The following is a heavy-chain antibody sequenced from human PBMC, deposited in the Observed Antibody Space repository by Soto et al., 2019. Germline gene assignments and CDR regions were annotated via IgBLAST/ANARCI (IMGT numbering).Heavy chain of an antibody. Sequence: EVPLVESGGGLVQPGGSLRLSCTASAFTFSSYWMHWVRQAPGKGLVWVSRINSDGSTATYADFVKGRFTISRDNAKNTMYLQMNSLRAEDTAVYYCARSYSHYDMEVWGQGTTVTVSS. CDR1: AFTFSSYW. CDR3: ARSYSHYDMEV. CDR2: INSDGSTA. V-gene: IGHV3-74*01. J-gene: IGHJ6*02.